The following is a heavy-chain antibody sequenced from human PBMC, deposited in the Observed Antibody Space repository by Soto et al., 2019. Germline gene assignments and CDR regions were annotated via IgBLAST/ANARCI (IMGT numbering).Heavy chain of an antibody. CDR1: GGSPSGSY. CDR3: ARGGVIVVVAALPGSSCDP. D-gene: IGHD2-2*01. Sequence: ETTTLARAVDGGSPSGSYWRWTRPPPGEGLVWIGEINPSGSTNYHPSLQSRVTISVDTSKNQFSLKLGSVTAADTSVYYCARGGVIVVVAALPGSSCDPWCQLTLVTVS. CDR2: INPSGST. J-gene: IGHJ5*02. V-gene: IGHV4-34*01.